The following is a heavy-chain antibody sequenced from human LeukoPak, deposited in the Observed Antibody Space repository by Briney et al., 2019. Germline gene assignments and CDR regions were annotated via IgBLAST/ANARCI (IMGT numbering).Heavy chain of an antibody. D-gene: IGHD2-15*01. CDR1: GDSISSSNW. CDR3: ARSGRGSSDY. CDR2: IYHSGST. J-gene: IGHJ4*02. Sequence: SETLSLTCAVSGDSISSSNWWGGVRPPPGKGGEGIGEIYHSGSTNYNPSLKRRVTISVDTSKTQSSLKLSSLTAADTAVYYCARSGRGSSDYWVQGTLVTVSS. V-gene: IGHV4-4*02.